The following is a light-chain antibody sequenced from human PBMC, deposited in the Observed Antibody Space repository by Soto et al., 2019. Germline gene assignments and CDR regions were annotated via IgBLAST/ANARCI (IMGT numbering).Light chain of an antibody. CDR3: QQRHNWPIT. CDR2: DTS. V-gene: IGKV3-11*01. CDR1: QTIRGL. Sequence: ELVLTQSPATLSLSPGERATLSCRTSQTIRGLLNWYQQRPGQAPRLLIYDTSNRATDIPARFSGSGSGTYFLLTISSLDPEDFGVYFCQQRHNWPITFGQGTRLDIK. J-gene: IGKJ5*01.